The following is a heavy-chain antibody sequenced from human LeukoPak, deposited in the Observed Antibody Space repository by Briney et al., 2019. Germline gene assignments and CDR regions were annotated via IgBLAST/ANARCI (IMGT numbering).Heavy chain of an antibody. Sequence: SETLSLTCAVYGGSFSGYYWSWIRQPPGKGLEWIGDIHHSGSTNSNPSLKSRLTMSIDTSKNQFSLKLNSVTAADTAIYYCARRPNPANIAARQRAFDFWGQGTLVTVSS. CDR3: ARRPNPANIAARQRAFDF. J-gene: IGHJ3*01. V-gene: IGHV4-34*01. CDR1: GGSFSGYY. CDR2: IHHSGST. D-gene: IGHD6-6*01.